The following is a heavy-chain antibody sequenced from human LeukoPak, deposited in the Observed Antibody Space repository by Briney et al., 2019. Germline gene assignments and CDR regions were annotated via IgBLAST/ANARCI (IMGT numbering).Heavy chain of an antibody. CDR2: ISAHYGNT. CDR3: ARDFFHGHCSGLSCFLLDY. CDR1: GYTFTSYG. Sequence: ASVKVSCKASGYTFTSYGISWVRQAPGQGLEWMGWISAHYGNTNYAQKFQDRVTMTTDTSTNTACMELRSLRPDDTAVYYCARDFFHGHCSGLSCFLLDYWGQGSLVTVSS. D-gene: IGHD2-15*01. J-gene: IGHJ4*02. V-gene: IGHV1-18*01.